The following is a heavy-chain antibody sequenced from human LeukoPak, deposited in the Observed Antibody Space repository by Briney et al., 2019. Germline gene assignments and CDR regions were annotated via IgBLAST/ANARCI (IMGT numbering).Heavy chain of an antibody. CDR2: IYYSGST. CDR3: ARINYYDSSGYYTEPAFDI. J-gene: IGHJ3*02. D-gene: IGHD3-22*01. CDR1: GGSISSYY. V-gene: IGHV4-59*01. Sequence: PSETLSLTCTVSGGSISSYYWSWIRQPPGKGLEWIGYIYYSGSTNYNPSLKNRVTISVDTSKNQFSLKLSSVTAADTAVYYCARINYYDSSGYYTEPAFDIWGQGTMVTVSS.